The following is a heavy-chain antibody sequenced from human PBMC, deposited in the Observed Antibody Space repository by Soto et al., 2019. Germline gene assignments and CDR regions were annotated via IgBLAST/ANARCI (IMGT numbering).Heavy chain of an antibody. CDR3: AASSSVAAAVYLKF. V-gene: IGHV1-69*01. D-gene: IGHD2-2*01. CDR2: ISPLFSTT. Sequence: QVQLVQPGAEVKEPGSSVTVSCKSTGDLFNNYAFNWVRQAPGQGLEWLGRISPLFSTTNNAQKVQGRVTIGADEFTTIVYLEVSNLAAADTALYYGAASSSVAAAVYLKFWGPGTLVTLSP. CDR1: GDLFNNYA. J-gene: IGHJ4*01.